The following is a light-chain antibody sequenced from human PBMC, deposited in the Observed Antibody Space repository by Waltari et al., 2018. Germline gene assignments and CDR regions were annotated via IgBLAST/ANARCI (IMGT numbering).Light chain of an antibody. V-gene: IGKV1-39*01. CDR2: GAS. CDR1: ESICIY. CDR3: QQSYRNPRT. Sequence: DRVTITCRASESICIYLNWYQQQPGKAPRILISGASNLESGVPSRFGGSGSGTDFTLTISNLQLADFATYYCQQSYRNPRTFGHGTKVDFK. J-gene: IGKJ1*01.